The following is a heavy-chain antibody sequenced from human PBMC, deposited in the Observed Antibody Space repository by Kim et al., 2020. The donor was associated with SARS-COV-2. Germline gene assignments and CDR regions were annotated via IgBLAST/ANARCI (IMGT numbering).Heavy chain of an antibody. CDR3: AKDSSTYYYYGMDV. Sequence: GGSLRLSCVVSGFIFSDYGMHWVRQAPGKGLEWVAVISHDGSNKNYAESVKGRFTISRDNSNDTLYLQMNSLRGEDAAVYYCAKDSSTYYYYGMDVWGQGTTVTVSS. V-gene: IGHV3-30*18. CDR2: ISHDGSNK. CDR1: GFIFSDYG. J-gene: IGHJ6*02.